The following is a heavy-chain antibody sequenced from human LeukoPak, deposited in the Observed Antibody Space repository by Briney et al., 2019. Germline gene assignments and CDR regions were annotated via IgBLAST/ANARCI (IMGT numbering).Heavy chain of an antibody. CDR1: GFTFSSYG. J-gene: IGHJ4*02. D-gene: IGHD5-12*01. Sequence: GGSLRLSCAASGFTFSSYGMHWVRQARGKGPEWVAFIRYDGSNKYYADSVKGRFTISRDNSKNTLYLQMNSLRAEETAVYYCAKIGIMATITFDYWGQGTLVTVSS. CDR2: IRYDGSNK. CDR3: AKIGIMATITFDY. V-gene: IGHV3-30*02.